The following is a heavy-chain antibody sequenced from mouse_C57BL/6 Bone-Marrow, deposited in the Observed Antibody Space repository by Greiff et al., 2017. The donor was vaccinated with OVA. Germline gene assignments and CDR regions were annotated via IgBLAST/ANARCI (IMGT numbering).Heavy chain of an antibody. J-gene: IGHJ4*01. CDR3: ARETAAPLDY. CDR1: GFTFSDYY. V-gene: IGHV5-16*01. CDR2: INHDGSST. Sequence: EVKLVESEGGLVQPGSSMKLSCTASGFTFSDYYMAWVRQVPEKGLEWVANINHDGSSTYYLDSLKSRFIISGDNAKNILYMQMSSLKSEDTATYYCARETAAPLDYWGQGTSVTVSS.